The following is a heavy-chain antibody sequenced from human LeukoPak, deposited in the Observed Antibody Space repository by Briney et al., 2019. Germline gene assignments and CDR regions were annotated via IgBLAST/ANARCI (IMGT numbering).Heavy chain of an antibody. CDR3: AKASPSSYCSGTRCSINFDY. CDR2: LSVTGGNT. Sequence: PGGSLRLSCAAPGFPFSSYAMSSVRQAPGKGLERVSSLSVTGGNTYYADSVKGRFTISRDNSKNTVYLQMNSLRAEDTAVYYCAKASPSSYCSGTRCSINFDYWGQGTLVTVSS. V-gene: IGHV3-23*01. CDR1: GFPFSSYA. J-gene: IGHJ4*02. D-gene: IGHD2-2*01.